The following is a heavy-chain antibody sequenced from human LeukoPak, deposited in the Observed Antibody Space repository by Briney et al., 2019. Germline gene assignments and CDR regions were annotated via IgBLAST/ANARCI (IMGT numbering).Heavy chain of an antibody. V-gene: IGHV3-23*01. CDR2: ISGSGGST. D-gene: IGHD3-10*01. CDR3: AKRPRGNYLDPFDY. CDR1: GFTFSSYT. J-gene: IGHJ4*02. Sequence: GGSLRLSCAASGFTFSSYTMSWVRQAPGKGLEWVSGISGSGGSTYYADSVKGRFTISRDNSKNRLYLQMNSLRAEDTAVYYCAKRPRGNYLDPFDYWGQGTLVTVSS.